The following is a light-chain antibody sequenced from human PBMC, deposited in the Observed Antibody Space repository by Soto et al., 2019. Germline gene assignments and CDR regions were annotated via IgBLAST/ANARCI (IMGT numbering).Light chain of an antibody. Sequence: QSALTQPASVSGSPGQSITISCTGTSSDVGGYNYVSWYQQHPDKAPKLMIYDVSNRPSGVSYRFSGSKSGNTASLTISGLQAEDEADYYCSSYTSSSTLYVFGTGTKLTVL. V-gene: IGLV2-14*03. CDR1: SSDVGGYNY. CDR3: SSYTSSSTLYV. J-gene: IGLJ1*01. CDR2: DVS.